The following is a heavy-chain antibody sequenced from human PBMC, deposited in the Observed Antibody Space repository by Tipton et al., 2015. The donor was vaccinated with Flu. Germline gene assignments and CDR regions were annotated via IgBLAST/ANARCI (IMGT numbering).Heavy chain of an antibody. J-gene: IGHJ5*02. V-gene: IGHV3-48*03. CDR3: ARRYYDFWSGNPSGFDP. CDR1: GFTFSSYE. D-gene: IGHD3-3*01. Sequence: CAASGFTFSSYEMNWVRQAPGKGLEWVSYISSSGSTIYYADSVKGRFTISRDNAKNSLYLQMNSLRAEGTAVYYCARRYYDFWSGNPSGFDPWGQGTLVTVSS. CDR2: ISSSGSTI.